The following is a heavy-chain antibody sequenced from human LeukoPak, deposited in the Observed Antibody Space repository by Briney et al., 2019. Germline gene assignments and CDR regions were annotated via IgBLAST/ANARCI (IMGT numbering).Heavy chain of an antibody. CDR3: AKDQRWRFGELLGGFDY. J-gene: IGHJ4*02. CDR1: GFTFDDYA. Sequence: GGSLRLSCAASGFTFDDYAMHWVRQAPGKGLEWVSLISWDGGSTYYADSVKGRFTISRDNSKNSLYLQMNSLRAEDTALYYCAKDQRWRFGELLGGFDYWGQGTLVTVSS. D-gene: IGHD3-10*01. CDR2: ISWDGGST. V-gene: IGHV3-43D*03.